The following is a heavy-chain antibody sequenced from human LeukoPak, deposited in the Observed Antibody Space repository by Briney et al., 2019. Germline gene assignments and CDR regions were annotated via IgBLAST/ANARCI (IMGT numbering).Heavy chain of an antibody. CDR2: IGSSSSST. CDR3: ARDGSAPGLYFDS. V-gene: IGHV3-48*04. Sequence: PGGSLRLSCAASGFTFSSYTMNWVRPAPGRGLEWVSYIGSSSSSTYYADSVKGRFTISRDNAKNSLYLQMNSLRAEDTSIYYCARDGSAPGLYFDSWGQGTLVTVSS. CDR1: GFTFSSYT. D-gene: IGHD6-13*01. J-gene: IGHJ4*02.